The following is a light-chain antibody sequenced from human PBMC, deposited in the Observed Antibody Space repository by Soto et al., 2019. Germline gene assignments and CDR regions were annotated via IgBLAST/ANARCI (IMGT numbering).Light chain of an antibody. CDR1: ETIFNS. Sequence: DIQMTQSPSSLSASVGDRVTVTCRASETIFNSLNWYQQKPGKAPHLLIYAASSLQSGVPSRFSGSGSGTDFTLTISSLQPEDCATYYCQQSYNSPVTFGQGTRLEIK. CDR2: AAS. J-gene: IGKJ5*01. V-gene: IGKV1-39*01. CDR3: QQSYNSPVT.